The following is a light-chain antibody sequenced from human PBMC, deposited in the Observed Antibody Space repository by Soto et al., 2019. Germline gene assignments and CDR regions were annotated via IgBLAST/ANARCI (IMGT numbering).Light chain of an antibody. CDR3: QAWDSSTAVYV. Sequence: SYELTQPPSVSVSPGQTASITCSGDKLGDKYACWYQQKPGQSPVLVIYQDSKRPSGIPERFSGSNSGNTATLTISGTQAMDEADYYCQAWDSSTAVYVFGTGTQLNVL. J-gene: IGLJ1*01. V-gene: IGLV3-1*01. CDR2: QDS. CDR1: KLGDKY.